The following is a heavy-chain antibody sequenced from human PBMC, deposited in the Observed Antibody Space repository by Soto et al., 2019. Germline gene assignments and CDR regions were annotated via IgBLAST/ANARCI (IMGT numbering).Heavy chain of an antibody. CDR1: GYTFTGYY. J-gene: IGHJ3*02. V-gene: IGHV1-2*04. CDR2: INPNSGGT. Sequence: ASVKVSCKASGYTFTGYYMHWVRQAPGQGLEWMGWINPNSGGTNYAQKFQGWVTMTRGTSISTAYMELSRLRSDDTAVYYCARVLAVTTARGAFDIWGQGAMVTVSS. CDR3: ARVLAVTTARGAFDI. D-gene: IGHD4-17*01.